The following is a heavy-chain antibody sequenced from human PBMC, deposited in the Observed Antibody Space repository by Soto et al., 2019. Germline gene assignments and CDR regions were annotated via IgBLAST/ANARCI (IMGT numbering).Heavy chain of an antibody. CDR1: GYSFSTHW. J-gene: IGHJ4*02. CDR2: IYPGDSDA. CDR3: ARSQFDYVWGTSGYFDS. D-gene: IGHD3-16*01. V-gene: IGHV5-51*01. Sequence: PGESLKISCKGSGYSFSTHWVGWVRQMPGKGLEWMGIIYPGDSDARYSPSFKGQVTISVDESTTTAFLQWSSLKASDTAMYFCARSQFDYVWGTSGYFDSWGRGTLVTVSS.